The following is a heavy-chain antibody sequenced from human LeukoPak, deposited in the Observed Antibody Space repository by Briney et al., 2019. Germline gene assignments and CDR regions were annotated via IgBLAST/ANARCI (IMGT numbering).Heavy chain of an antibody. D-gene: IGHD5-12*01. Sequence: SETLSLTRTLSGGSLRRYYWSWIRHPAGGGLEWIGRIYTSGSTNYNPSLKSRVTMSVDTSKNQFSLKLSSVTAADTAVYYCARDIVATIWDAFDIWGQGTMVTVSS. V-gene: IGHV4-4*07. CDR3: ARDIVATIWDAFDI. CDR2: IYTSGST. CDR1: GGSLRRYY. J-gene: IGHJ3*02.